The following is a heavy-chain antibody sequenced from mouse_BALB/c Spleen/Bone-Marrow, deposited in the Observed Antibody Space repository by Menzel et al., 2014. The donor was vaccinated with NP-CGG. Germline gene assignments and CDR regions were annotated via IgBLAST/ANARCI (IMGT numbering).Heavy chain of an antibody. J-gene: IGHJ1*01. D-gene: IGHD1-1*01. CDR2: INPDSSTI. CDR3: ARLNYYGNLFV. Sequence: VQLKQSGGGLVQPGGSLKLSCAASGFDFSRYWMSWGRQAPGKGLEWIGEINPDSSTINYTPSLKDKFIISRDNAKNTLYLQMSKVRSEDTALYYCARLNYYGNLFVWGAGTTVTVSS. CDR1: GFDFSRYW. V-gene: IGHV4-1*02.